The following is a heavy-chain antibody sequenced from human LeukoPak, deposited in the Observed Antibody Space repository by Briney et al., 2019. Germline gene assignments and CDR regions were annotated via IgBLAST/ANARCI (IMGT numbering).Heavy chain of an antibody. CDR1: GGSISSYY. J-gene: IGHJ4*02. CDR3: ARDLNGASHFDY. Sequence: SETLSLTCTVSGGSISSYYWSWIRQPPGKGLEWIGYIYYSGSTNYNPSLKSRVTISIDTSKNQFSLKPASVTAADTALYYCARDLNGASHFDYWGRGALVTVSS. CDR2: IYYSGST. D-gene: IGHD4-17*01. V-gene: IGHV4-59*01.